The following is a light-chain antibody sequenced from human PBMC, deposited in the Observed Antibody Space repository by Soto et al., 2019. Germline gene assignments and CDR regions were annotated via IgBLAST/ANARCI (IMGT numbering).Light chain of an antibody. CDR2: WAS. CDR1: QNILYNSNNKNY. CDR3: QQNYATPYT. J-gene: IGKJ2*01. Sequence: DIVMTQSPDSLAVSLGERATFNCKSSQNILYNSNNKNYLAWYQQRPGQPPKLLIYWASTRESGVPDRFSGSGSGTDFTLTISSLQAEDVAVYYCQQNYATPYTFGQGTKLEIK. V-gene: IGKV4-1*01.